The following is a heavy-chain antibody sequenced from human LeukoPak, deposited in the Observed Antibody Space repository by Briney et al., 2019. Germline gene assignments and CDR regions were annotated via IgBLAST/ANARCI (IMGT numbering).Heavy chain of an antibody. D-gene: IGHD3-22*01. CDR3: ARDPGRYNDTSGYYSYFDL. V-gene: IGHV3-48*01. Sequence: PGGSLRLSCAASGFTFSSYSMNWVRQAPGKGLEWVSYISSSSSTIYYADSVKGRLTISRDNAKNSLYLQMNSLRAEDTAVYYCARDPGRYNDTSGYYSYFDLWGQGTLVTVSS. CDR2: ISSSSSTI. J-gene: IGHJ4*02. CDR1: GFTFSSYS.